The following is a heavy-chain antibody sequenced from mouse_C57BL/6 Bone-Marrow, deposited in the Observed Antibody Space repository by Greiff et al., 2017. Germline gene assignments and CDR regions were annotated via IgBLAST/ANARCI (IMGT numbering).Heavy chain of an antibody. CDR3: ARQGLGGFAY. Sequence: VQLQQSGTELVKPGASVKLSCKASGYTFTSYWMHWVKRGPGQGLEWIGNINPSNGGTNYNEKFKGKATLTVDKSSSTAYMQLSSLTSEDSAVYYCARQGLGGFAYWGQGTLVTVSA. CDR2: INPSNGGT. J-gene: IGHJ3*01. CDR1: GYTFTSYW. D-gene: IGHD2-2*01. V-gene: IGHV1-53*01.